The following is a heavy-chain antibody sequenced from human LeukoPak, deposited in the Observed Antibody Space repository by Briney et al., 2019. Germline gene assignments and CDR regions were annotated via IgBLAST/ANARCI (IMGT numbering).Heavy chain of an antibody. CDR2: ISSSSSYI. J-gene: IGHJ3*02. CDR3: ARDGGLLWFPHAFDI. Sequence: PGGSLRLSCAASGFTFSSYSMNWVRQAPGKGLEWVSSISSSSSYIYYADSVKGRFTISRDNAKNSLYLQMNSLRAEDTAVYYCARDGGLLWFPHAFDIWGQGTMVTVSS. V-gene: IGHV3-21*01. D-gene: IGHD3-10*01. CDR1: GFTFSSYS.